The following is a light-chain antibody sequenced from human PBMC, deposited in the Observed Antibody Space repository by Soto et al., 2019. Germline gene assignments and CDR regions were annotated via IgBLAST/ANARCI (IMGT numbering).Light chain of an antibody. CDR2: EVS. J-gene: IGLJ3*02. V-gene: IGLV2-14*01. Sequence: QSALTQPASVSGSPGQSITISCTGTSSDVGGYNYVSWYQQHPGKAPKIMIYEVSNRPSGVSNRFSGSKSGNTASLTISGLQAEDEADYHCCSYTSSRTLVFGGGTKLTVL. CDR1: SSDVGGYNY. CDR3: CSYTSSRTLV.